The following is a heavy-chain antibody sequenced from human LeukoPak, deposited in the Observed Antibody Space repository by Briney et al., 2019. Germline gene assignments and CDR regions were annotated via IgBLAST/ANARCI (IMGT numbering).Heavy chain of an antibody. J-gene: IGHJ4*02. D-gene: IGHD6-6*01. V-gene: IGHV3-23*01. Sequence: GGSLRLSCAASGFTFSSYAMSWVRQAPGKGLEWVSAISGSGGSTYYADSVKGRFTISRDNSKNTLYLQMNSLGAEDTAVYYCAKDLYSSSSGDYWGQGTLVTVSS. CDR3: AKDLYSSSSGDY. CDR2: ISGSGGST. CDR1: GFTFSSYA.